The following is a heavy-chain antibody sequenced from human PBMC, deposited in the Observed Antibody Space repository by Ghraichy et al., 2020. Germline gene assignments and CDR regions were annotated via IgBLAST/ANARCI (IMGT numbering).Heavy chain of an antibody. CDR2: INHSGST. V-gene: IGHV4-34*01. J-gene: IGHJ5*02. CDR3: ARERGRILTGYYGWFDP. Sequence: SETLSLTCAVYGGSFSGYYWSWIRQPPGKGLEWIGEINHSGSTNYNPSLKSRVTISVDTSKNQFSLKLSSVTAADTAVYYCARERGRILTGYYGWFDPWGQGTLVTVSS. CDR1: GGSFSGYY. D-gene: IGHD3-9*01.